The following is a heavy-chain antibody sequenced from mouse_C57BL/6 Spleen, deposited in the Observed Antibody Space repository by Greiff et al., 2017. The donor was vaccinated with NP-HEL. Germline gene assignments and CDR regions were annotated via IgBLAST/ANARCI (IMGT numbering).Heavy chain of an antibody. CDR3: AIHRISFDY. D-gene: IGHD2-14*01. J-gene: IGHJ2*01. V-gene: IGHV5-17*01. Sequence: DVMLVESGGGLVKPGGSLKLSCAASGFTFSDYGMHWVRQAPEKGLEWVAYISSGSSTIYYADTVKGRFTISRDNAKNTLFLQMTSLRSEDTAMYYCAIHRISFDYWGQGTTLTVSS. CDR2: ISSGSSTI. CDR1: GFTFSDYG.